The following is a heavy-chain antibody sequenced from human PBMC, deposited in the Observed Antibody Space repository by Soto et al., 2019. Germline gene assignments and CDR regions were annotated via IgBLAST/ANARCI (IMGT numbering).Heavy chain of an antibody. CDR1: GGSISSGGYY. J-gene: IGHJ4*02. V-gene: IGHV4-31*03. D-gene: IGHD6-13*01. CDR3: ASSFGVAAAPPFDS. CDR2: IYYSGST. Sequence: QVQLQESGPGLVKPSQTLSLTCTVSGGSISSGGYYWSWIRQHPGKGLEWIGYIYYSGSTYYNPSLKSRATTSVATSKTPFSLKLSSVTAADPAVYYCASSFGVAAAPPFDSWGQVTLVTVSS.